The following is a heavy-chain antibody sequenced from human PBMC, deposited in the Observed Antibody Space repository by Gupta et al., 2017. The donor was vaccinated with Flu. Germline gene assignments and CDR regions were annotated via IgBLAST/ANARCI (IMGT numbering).Heavy chain of an antibody. J-gene: IGHJ3*01. CDR2: IRNNADNYAT. V-gene: IGHV3-73*01. CDR3: TRHPGFCASVSCYSGAFDL. D-gene: IGHD2-2*01. Sequence: VRQASGKGLEWVGRIRNNADNYATSYTASVKGRFTISRDDSRNTAYLQMSSLKIEDTAVYYCTRHPGFCASVSCYSGAFDLWGQGTKVTVSP.